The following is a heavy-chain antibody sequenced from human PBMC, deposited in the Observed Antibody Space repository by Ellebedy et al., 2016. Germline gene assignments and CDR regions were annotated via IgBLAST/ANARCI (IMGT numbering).Heavy chain of an antibody. Sequence: ASVKVSXXASGYTFTSYGISWVRQAPGQGLEWMGWISAYNGNTNYAQKLQGRVTMTTDTSTSTAYMELRSLRSEDTAVYYCARGVIAAARLVYWGQGTLVTVSS. CDR1: GYTFTSYG. D-gene: IGHD6-13*01. V-gene: IGHV1-18*01. CDR3: ARGVIAAARLVY. J-gene: IGHJ4*02. CDR2: ISAYNGNT.